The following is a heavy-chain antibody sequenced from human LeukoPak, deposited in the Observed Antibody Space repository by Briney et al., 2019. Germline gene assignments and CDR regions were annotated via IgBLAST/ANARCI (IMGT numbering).Heavy chain of an antibody. D-gene: IGHD6-13*01. CDR1: GFTFSSYS. CDR2: ISSSSSTI. CDR3: ASVSSIAAAGYFDY. V-gene: IGHV3-48*01. Sequence: QTGGSLRLSCAASGFTFSSYSMNWVRQAPGKGLEWVSYISSSSSTIYYADSVKGRFTISRDNAKNSLYLQMNSLRAEDTAVYYCASVSSIAAAGYFDYWGQGTLVTVSS. J-gene: IGHJ4*02.